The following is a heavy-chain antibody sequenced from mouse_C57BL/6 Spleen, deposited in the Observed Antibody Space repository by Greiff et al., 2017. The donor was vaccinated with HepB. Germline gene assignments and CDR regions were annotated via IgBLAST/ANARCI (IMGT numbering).Heavy chain of an antibody. Sequence: EVKLVESGGGLVKPGGSLKLSCAASGFTFSSYAMSWVRQTPEKRLEWVATISDGGSYTYYPDNVKGRFTISRDNAKNNLYLQMSHLKSEDTAMYYCARDPYYGSSLVYFDYWGQGTTLTVSS. J-gene: IGHJ2*01. CDR3: ARDPYYGSSLVYFDY. D-gene: IGHD1-1*01. CDR2: ISDGGSYT. CDR1: GFTFSSYA. V-gene: IGHV5-4*01.